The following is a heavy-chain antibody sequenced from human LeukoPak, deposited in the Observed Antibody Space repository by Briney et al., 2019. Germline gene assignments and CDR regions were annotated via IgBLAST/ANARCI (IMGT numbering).Heavy chain of an antibody. CDR3: AGRYDSSGYPLH. J-gene: IGHJ4*02. CDR2: IYSGGTT. V-gene: IGHV3-53*01. Sequence: PGGSLILSCAASGFSVSSNYVSWVRQAPGKGLEWVSVIYSGGTTYYADSIKGRFTISRDNSKNTLYLQMNSLRAEDTAVYYCAGRYDSSGYPLHWGQGTLVTVSS. CDR1: GFSVSSNY. D-gene: IGHD3-22*01.